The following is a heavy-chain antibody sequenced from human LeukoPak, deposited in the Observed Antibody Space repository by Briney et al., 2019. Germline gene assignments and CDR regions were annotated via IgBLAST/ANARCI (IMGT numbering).Heavy chain of an antibody. CDR3: ARGGGLDV. J-gene: IGHJ6*02. V-gene: IGHV3-53*01. CDR1: GFTVSSNY. D-gene: IGHD3-16*01. CDR2: IYISGNT. Sequence: PGGSLRLSCAASGFTVSSNYMSWVRQAPGKGLEWVSVIYISGNTYYADSVKGRFTISRDISKNTLYLQMNSLRAEDTAVYFCARGGGLDVWGQGATVTVSS.